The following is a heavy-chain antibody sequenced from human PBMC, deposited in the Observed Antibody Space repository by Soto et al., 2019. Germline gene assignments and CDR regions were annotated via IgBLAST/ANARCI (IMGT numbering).Heavy chain of an antibody. CDR3: ATSFGIAPTGEYGMDV. J-gene: IGHJ6*02. CDR2: IIPILTTP. D-gene: IGHD2-8*02. CDR1: GGTFSIYV. Sequence: QVQLVQSGAEVKKTGSSVKVSCKASGGTFSIYVFSWVRQAPGQGPEWIGGIIPILTTPNYAQKFQGRVTIGADESTTTVYMELSSLKFEDTAVYYCATSFGIAPTGEYGMDVWGQGTSVTVSS. V-gene: IGHV1-69*01.